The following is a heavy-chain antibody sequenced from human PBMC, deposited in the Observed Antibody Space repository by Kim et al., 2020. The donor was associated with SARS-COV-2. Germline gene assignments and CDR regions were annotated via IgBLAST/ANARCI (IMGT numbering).Heavy chain of an antibody. V-gene: IGHV1-18*01. CDR2: ISAYNGNT. Sequence: ASVKVSCKASGYTFTSYGISWVRQAPGQGLEWMGWISAYNGNTNYAQKLQGRVTMTTDTSTSTAYMELRSLRSDDTAVYYCARDWSGVGSTLLRYFDWLSRENRPDYYYGMDGWGQGTTVTVSS. CDR1: GYTFTSYG. CDR3: ARDWSGVGSTLLRYFDWLSRENRPDYYYGMDG. D-gene: IGHD3-9*01. J-gene: IGHJ6*01.